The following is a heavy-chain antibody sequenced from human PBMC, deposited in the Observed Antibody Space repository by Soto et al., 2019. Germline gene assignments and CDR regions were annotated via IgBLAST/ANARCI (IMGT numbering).Heavy chain of an antibody. D-gene: IGHD2-21*02. CDR2: IYYSANT. V-gene: IGHV4-30-4*01. Sequence: SETLSLTCSVSGGSIGSYYWSWIRQPPGKGLEWIGYIYYSANTYYNPSLKSRVTISVDTSKNHFSLKLSSVTAADTAVYYCARGPCGGDCYPPDDWGQGTLVTVSS. J-gene: IGHJ4*02. CDR3: ARGPCGGDCYPPDD. CDR1: GGSIGSYY.